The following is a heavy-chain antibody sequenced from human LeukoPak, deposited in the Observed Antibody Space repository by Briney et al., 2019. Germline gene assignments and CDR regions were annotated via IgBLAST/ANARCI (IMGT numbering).Heavy chain of an antibody. J-gene: IGHJ3*02. CDR1: GFTFSSYW. CDR3: ARGRSWELLDAFDI. Sequence: GGSLRLSCAASGFTFSSYWMHWVRQAPGKGLVWVSRINSDGSSTSYADSVKGRFTISRDNAKNSLYLQMNSLRAEDTALYYCARGRSWELLDAFDIWGQGTMVTVSS. V-gene: IGHV3-74*01. D-gene: IGHD1-26*01. CDR2: INSDGSST.